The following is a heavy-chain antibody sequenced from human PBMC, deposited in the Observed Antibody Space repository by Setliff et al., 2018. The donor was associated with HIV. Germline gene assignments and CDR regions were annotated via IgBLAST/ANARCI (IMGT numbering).Heavy chain of an antibody. CDR3: AGIRGGDAFDI. V-gene: IGHV1-46*01. D-gene: IGHD3-10*01. J-gene: IGHJ3*02. CDR1: GYTFTNYY. Sequence: GASVKVSCKASGYTFTNYYMHWVRQAPGQGLEWMGVINPTGHSTTYAQKCQGRVTMTRDTSTSTVFMDLSSLRSEDTAVYYCAGIRGGDAFDIWGQGTMVTVSS. CDR2: INPTGHST.